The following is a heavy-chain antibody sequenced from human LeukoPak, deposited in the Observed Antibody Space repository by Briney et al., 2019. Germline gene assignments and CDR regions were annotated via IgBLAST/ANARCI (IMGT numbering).Heavy chain of an antibody. D-gene: IGHD3-10*01. CDR3: ARGLWFGEFFFDY. V-gene: IGHV4-4*07. CDR2: IYNSGNT. J-gene: IGHJ4*02. Sequence: SETLSLTCTVSGGSISNYYWSWIRQPAGKGLEWIGRIYNSGNTNYNPSLKSRVTISVDTSKNQFSLKLTSVTAADTAVYYCARGLWFGEFFFDYWGQGTLVTVSS. CDR1: GGSISNYY.